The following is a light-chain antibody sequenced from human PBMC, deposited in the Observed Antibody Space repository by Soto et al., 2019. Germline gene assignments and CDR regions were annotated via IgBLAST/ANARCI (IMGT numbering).Light chain of an antibody. CDR1: SSDVGSYNY. J-gene: IGLJ1*01. V-gene: IGLV2-14*01. CDR3: SSYTSSIIPYV. Sequence: QSALTQPASVSGSPGQSIIISCTGTSSDVGSYNYVSWYQQHPGKAPKLMIYDVSNRPSGVSNRFSGSKSGNTASLTISGLQAEDEADYYCSSYTSSIIPYVFGTGTKVTVL. CDR2: DVS.